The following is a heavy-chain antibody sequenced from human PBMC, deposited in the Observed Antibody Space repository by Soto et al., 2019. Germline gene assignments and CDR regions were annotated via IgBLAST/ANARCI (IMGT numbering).Heavy chain of an antibody. D-gene: IGHD3-22*01. Sequence: SETLSLTCAVSGGSISSSNWWSWVRQPPGKGLEWIGEIYHSGSTNYNPSLKSRLTMSLDTSKNQFSLKLTSVAAADTAVYYCARLGGFYQAFDSWGQGALVTVSS. J-gene: IGHJ4*02. CDR2: IYHSGST. CDR1: GGSISSSNW. V-gene: IGHV4-4*02. CDR3: ARLGGFYQAFDS.